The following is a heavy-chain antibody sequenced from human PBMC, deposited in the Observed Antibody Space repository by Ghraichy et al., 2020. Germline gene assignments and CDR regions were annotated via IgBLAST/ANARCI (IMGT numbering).Heavy chain of an antibody. CDR3: ARDHRYDSSGYYPFYY. D-gene: IGHD3-22*01. V-gene: IGHV1-69*13. CDR1: GGTFSSYA. CDR2: IIPIFGTA. Sequence: SVKVSCKASGGTFSSYAISWVRQAPGQGLEWMGGIIPIFGTANYAQKFQGRVTITADESTSTAYMELSSPRSEDTAVYYCARDHRYDSSGYYPFYYWGQGTLVTVSS. J-gene: IGHJ4*02.